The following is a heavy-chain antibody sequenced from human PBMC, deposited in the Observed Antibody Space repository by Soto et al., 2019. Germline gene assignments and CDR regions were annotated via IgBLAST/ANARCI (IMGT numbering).Heavy chain of an antibody. J-gene: IGHJ4*02. D-gene: IGHD2-15*01. CDR2: VYPRDSDT. CDR3: ARPPLPGYSIHFNS. CDR1: GYIFIDHW. V-gene: IGHV5-51*01. Sequence: VFLKIPCNASGYIFIDHWIGRVRQMPGKGLEWMGIVYPRDSDTRYSPSFQGQVTISADRSTGTAFLQWRSLEASDTALYYCARPPLPGYSIHFNSWGQGTLVTVSS.